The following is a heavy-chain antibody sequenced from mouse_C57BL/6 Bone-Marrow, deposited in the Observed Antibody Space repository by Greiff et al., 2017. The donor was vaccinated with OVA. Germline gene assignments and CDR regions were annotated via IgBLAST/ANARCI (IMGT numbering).Heavy chain of an antibody. V-gene: IGHV1-82*01. CDR2: IYPGDGDT. J-gene: IGHJ1*03. CDR1: GYAFSSSW. Sequence: QVQLKQSGPELVKPGASVKISCKASGYAFSSSWMNWVKQRPGKGLEWIGRIYPGDGDTNYNGKFKGKATLTADKSSSTAYMQLSSLTSEGSAVYFGATYYGYVWGTGTTVTVSS. CDR3: ATYYGYV. D-gene: IGHD1-2*01.